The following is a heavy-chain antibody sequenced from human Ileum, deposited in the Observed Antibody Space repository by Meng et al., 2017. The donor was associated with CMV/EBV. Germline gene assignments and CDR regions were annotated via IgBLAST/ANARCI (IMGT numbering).Heavy chain of an antibody. CDR2: INPNNGDT. J-gene: IGHJ4*02. Sequence: QVQLLQSGAEVKTPGTSLKVSCKASGYTFTSYYIHWVRQAPGQGLEWMGWINPNNGDTNYAQKFQGGVTMTRDTSINTAYMEVTSADTAVYYCARGANYASYRVDYWGQGTLVTVSS. CDR3: ARGANYASYRVDY. V-gene: IGHV1-2*02. CDR1: GYTFTSYY. D-gene: IGHD1-7*01.